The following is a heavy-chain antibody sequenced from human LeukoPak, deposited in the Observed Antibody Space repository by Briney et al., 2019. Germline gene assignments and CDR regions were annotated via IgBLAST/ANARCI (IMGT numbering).Heavy chain of an antibody. CDR3: AGGSGSFDC. CDR2: IKQDGSET. V-gene: IGHV3-7*01. Sequence: PGGSLRLSCAVSGFTFSSYWMSWVRQAPGKGLEWVANIKQDGSETHYVDSVKGRFTISRDNAKNSLYLQMNSLRADDTAVYYCAGGSGSFDCWGQGTLVTVSS. J-gene: IGHJ4*02. D-gene: IGHD3-10*01. CDR1: GFTFSSYW.